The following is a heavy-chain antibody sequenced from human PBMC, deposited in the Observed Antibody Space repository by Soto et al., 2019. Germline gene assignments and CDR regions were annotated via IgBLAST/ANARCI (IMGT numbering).Heavy chain of an antibody. D-gene: IGHD5-12*01. J-gene: IGHJ4*02. CDR2: IKSKTDGGTT. Sequence: GGSLRLSCAASGFTFSSYAMSWVRQAPGKGLEWVGRIKSKTDGGTTDYAAPVKGRFTISRDDSKNTLYLQMNSLKTEDTAVYYCTTDPDIVAAQIDYWGQGTLVTVSS. CDR1: GFTFSSYA. V-gene: IGHV3-15*01. CDR3: TTDPDIVAAQIDY.